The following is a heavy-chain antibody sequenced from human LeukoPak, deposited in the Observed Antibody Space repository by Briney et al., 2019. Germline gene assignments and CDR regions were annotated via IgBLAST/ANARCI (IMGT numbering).Heavy chain of an antibody. V-gene: IGHV4-4*07. CDR3: ARSFVVVPAADYFDY. D-gene: IGHD2-2*01. Sequence: SETLSLTCTVSGGSISSYYWSWIRQPAGNGLEWIGRIYTSGSTNYNPSLKSRVTMSVDTSKNQFSLKLSSVTAADTAVYYCARSFVVVPAADYFDYWGQGTLVTVSS. J-gene: IGHJ4*02. CDR2: IYTSGST. CDR1: GGSISSYY.